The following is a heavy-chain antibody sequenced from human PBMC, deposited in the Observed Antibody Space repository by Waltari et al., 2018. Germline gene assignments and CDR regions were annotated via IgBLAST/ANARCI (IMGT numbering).Heavy chain of an antibody. CDR2: IDQSRSI. Sequence: QVQLQQWGAGLLKPSETLSLPCAISGGSFSSSYWSWLRQSPGKGLGRIGDIDQSRSINYNPSLASRVSISVDTSKYQFSLKLSSVTAADTAVYYCARGFLVGTNRNRWFGPWGQGTLVSVSS. J-gene: IGHJ5*02. CDR1: GGSFSSSY. V-gene: IGHV4-34*01. CDR3: ARGFLVGTNRNRWFGP. D-gene: IGHD1-26*01.